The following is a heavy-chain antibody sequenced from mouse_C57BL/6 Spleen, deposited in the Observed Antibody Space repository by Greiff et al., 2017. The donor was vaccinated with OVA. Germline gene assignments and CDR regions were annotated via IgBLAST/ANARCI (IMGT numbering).Heavy chain of an antibody. CDR3: ARKGGY. CDR1: GYTFTSYW. Sequence: QVHVKQPGAELVMPGASVKLSCKASGYTFTSYWMHWVKQRPGQGLEWIGEIDPSDSYTNYNQKFKGKSTLTVEKSSSTAYMQLSSLTSEDSAVYYCARKGGYWGQGTTLTVSS. J-gene: IGHJ2*01. V-gene: IGHV1-69*01. CDR2: IDPSDSYT.